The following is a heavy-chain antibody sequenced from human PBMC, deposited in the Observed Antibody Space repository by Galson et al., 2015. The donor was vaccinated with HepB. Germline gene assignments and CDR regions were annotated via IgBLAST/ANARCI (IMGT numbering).Heavy chain of an antibody. Sequence: QSGAEVKKPGESLRISCKGSGYKFSSYWIAWVRQMPGKGLEWMGIIYPGDSDTRYSPSFQGQVTISADKSISTAYVQWSSLKASDTAIYYCASLGYCSGGSCYSDAAGYVWGKGTTVTVSS. J-gene: IGHJ6*04. CDR1: GYKFSSYW. V-gene: IGHV5-51*03. CDR3: ASLGYCSGGSCYSDAAGYV. CDR2: IYPGDSDT. D-gene: IGHD2-15*01.